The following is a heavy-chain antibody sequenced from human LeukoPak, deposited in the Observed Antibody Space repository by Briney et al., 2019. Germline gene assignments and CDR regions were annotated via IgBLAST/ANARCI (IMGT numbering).Heavy chain of an antibody. CDR3: ARVGRYCSSTSCYLGGYYYYGMDV. D-gene: IGHD2-2*01. CDR2: MNPNSGNT. J-gene: IGHJ6*02. Sequence: NXXRXXXGXGLEWXGXMNPNSGNTGYAQKFQGRVTMTRNTSISTAYMELSSLRSEDTAVYYCARVGRYCSSTSCYLGGYYYYGMDVWGQGTTVTVSS. V-gene: IGHV1-8*01.